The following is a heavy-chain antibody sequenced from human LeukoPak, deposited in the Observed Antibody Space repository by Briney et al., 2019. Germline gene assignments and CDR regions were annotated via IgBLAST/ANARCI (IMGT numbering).Heavy chain of an antibody. J-gene: IGHJ4*02. CDR1: GYTFAGYF. D-gene: IGHD6-19*01. Sequence: ASVKVSCKASGYTFAGYFLHWVRQAPVQGLEWMGQINPSVGSTTYAQKFQGRVTVTRDTSTSTVYMELTSLRFEDTAVYYCARARAVAGRPLYYFDYWGQGTLVTVSS. CDR3: ARARAVAGRPLYYFDY. CDR2: INPSVGST. V-gene: IGHV1-46*01.